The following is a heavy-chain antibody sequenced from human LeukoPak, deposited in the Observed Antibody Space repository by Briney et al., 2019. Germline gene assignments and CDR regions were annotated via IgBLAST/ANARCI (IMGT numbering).Heavy chain of an antibody. Sequence: TLSLTCTVSGYSISSGYYWGWIRQPPGKALEWLARIDWDDDKYYSTSLKTRLTISKDTSKNQVFLTMTNMDPVDTATYYCARSLGYYYYYMDVWGKGTTVTVSS. V-gene: IGHV2-70*11. J-gene: IGHJ6*03. CDR1: GYSISSGYYW. CDR2: IDWDDDK. CDR3: ARSLGYYYYYMDV.